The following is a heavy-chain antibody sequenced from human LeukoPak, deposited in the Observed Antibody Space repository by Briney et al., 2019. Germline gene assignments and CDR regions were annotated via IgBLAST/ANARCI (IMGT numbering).Heavy chain of an antibody. CDR1: GFTFSNYR. D-gene: IGHD5-24*01. CDR3: ARGRDGYNLVDAFDI. J-gene: IGHJ3*02. Sequence: PGGSLRLSCAASGFTFSNYRMNWVRQAPGKGLEWVSSISSSSIYIYYADSLKGRFTISRDNAKNSLYLQMDSLRAEDTAVYYCARGRDGYNLVDAFDIWGQGIMVTVSS. V-gene: IGHV3-21*01. CDR2: ISSSSIYI.